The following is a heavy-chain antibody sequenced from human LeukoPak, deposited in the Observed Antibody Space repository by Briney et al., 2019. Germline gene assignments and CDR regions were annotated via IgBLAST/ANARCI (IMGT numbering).Heavy chain of an antibody. Sequence: GGSLRLSCAASGFTFDDYTMHWVRQAPGKGLEWVSLISWDGGSTYYADSVKGRFTISRDNSKNSLYLQMNSLRTEDTALYYCAKDISRQLVGNWFDPWAREPWSPSPQ. CDR2: ISWDGGST. CDR3: AKDISRQLVGNWFDP. CDR1: GFTFDDYT. D-gene: IGHD6-6*01. V-gene: IGHV3-43*01. J-gene: IGHJ5*02.